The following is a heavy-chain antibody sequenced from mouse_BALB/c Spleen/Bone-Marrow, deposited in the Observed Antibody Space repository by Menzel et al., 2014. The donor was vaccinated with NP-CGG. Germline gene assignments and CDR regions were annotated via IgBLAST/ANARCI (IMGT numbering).Heavy chain of an antibody. J-gene: IGHJ4*01. V-gene: IGHV14-3*02. CDR3: AGGWLPSYAMDY. CDR1: GFNIKDTY. D-gene: IGHD2-2*01. Sequence: VQLQQSGAELVEPGASVKLSCTASGFNIKDTYMHWVKQRPEQGLEWIGRIDPANGNTKYDPKFQGKATITADTSSNTAYLQLSSPTAEDTAVYYCAGGWLPSYAMDYWGQGTSVTVSS. CDR2: IDPANGNT.